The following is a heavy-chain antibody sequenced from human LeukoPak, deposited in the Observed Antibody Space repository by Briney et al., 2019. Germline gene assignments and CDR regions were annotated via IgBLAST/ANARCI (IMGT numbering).Heavy chain of an antibody. CDR3: ARDEYNPGTDY. D-gene: IGHD5-24*01. V-gene: IGHV1-18*01. CDR1: GYTFNTYG. Sequence: ASVKVSCKASGYTFNTYGITWVRQAPGQGLEWMGWISGYNGKTKYAQKIQDRVTMTTDTSTTTAYMELRSLRSDDTAVYYCARDEYNPGTDYWGQGTLVTVSS. CDR2: ISGYNGKT. J-gene: IGHJ4*02.